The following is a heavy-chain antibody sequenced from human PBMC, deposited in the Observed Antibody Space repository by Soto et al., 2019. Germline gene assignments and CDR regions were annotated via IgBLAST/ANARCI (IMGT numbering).Heavy chain of an antibody. J-gene: IGHJ4*02. Sequence: QVQLVESGGGVVQPGRSLRLSCAASGFTFSSYGMHWVRQAPGKGLEWVAVISYDGSNNYYADSVKGRFTISSDNYKNTLYLEMDSLRAEDTAVYYCAKDIYKGAAGTLLDYWGQGTLVTVSS. D-gene: IGHD6-13*01. CDR2: ISYDGSNN. CDR1: GFTFSSYG. CDR3: AKDIYKGAAGTLLDY. V-gene: IGHV3-30*18.